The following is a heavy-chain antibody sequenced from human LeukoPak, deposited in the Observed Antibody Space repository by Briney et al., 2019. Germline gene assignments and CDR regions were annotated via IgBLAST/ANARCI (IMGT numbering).Heavy chain of an antibody. CDR1: VGSISSGDYY. CDR3: ARVLRIAVAGTVDY. J-gene: IGHJ4*02. V-gene: IGHV4-30-4*01. Sequence: PSQTLSLTCTVSVGSISSGDYYWSWIRQPPGKGLEWIGYIYYSGSTYYNPSLKSRVTISVDTSKNQFSLKLSSVTAADTAVYYCARVLRIAVAGTVDYWGQGTLVTVSS. D-gene: IGHD6-19*01. CDR2: IYYSGST.